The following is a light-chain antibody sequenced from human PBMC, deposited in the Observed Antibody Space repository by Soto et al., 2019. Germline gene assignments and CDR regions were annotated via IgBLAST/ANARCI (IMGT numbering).Light chain of an antibody. V-gene: IGKV3-20*01. CDR1: QSLRRNY. CDR2: GAS. CDR3: QLYGSSLT. J-gene: IGKJ4*01. Sequence: EVVLTQSPGTLSLSPGERATLSCRASQSLRRNYIAWYQQRPGRAPRLLIYGASSRATGIPDRFSGSGSGTDFSLTISRLETEDSAIYHCQLYGSSLTFGGGTQVE.